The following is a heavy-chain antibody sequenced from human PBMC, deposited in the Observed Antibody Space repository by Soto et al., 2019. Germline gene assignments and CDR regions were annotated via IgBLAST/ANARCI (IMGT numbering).Heavy chain of an antibody. V-gene: IGHV1-2*02. D-gene: IGHD6-19*01. J-gene: IGHJ5*02. Sequence: QVQLVQSGAEVKKPGASVKVSCKASGYTFTGYYMRWVRQAPGQGLEWMGWINPNSGGTNYAQKFQGRVTMTRDTSISTAYMELSRRRSDDTAVYYCARGVGAQQWLVGVWFDPWGQGTLVTVSS. CDR2: INPNSGGT. CDR1: GYTFTGYY. CDR3: ARGVGAQQWLVGVWFDP.